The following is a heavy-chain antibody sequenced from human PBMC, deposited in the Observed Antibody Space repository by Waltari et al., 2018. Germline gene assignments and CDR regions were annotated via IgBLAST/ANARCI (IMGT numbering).Heavy chain of an antibody. V-gene: IGHV3-53*01. CDR2: IYSGGST. CDR1: GLTVSNNY. D-gene: IGHD1-1*01. J-gene: IGHJ4*02. Sequence: EVQLVESGGGLIQPGGSLRLSCAASGLTVSNNYMSWVRQAPGKGLEWVSLIYSGGSTYYADSVKGRFTISRDNSRNTLYLQMNSLRAEDTAVYYCASFTTKTHWGQGTLVTVSS. CDR3: ASFTTKTH.